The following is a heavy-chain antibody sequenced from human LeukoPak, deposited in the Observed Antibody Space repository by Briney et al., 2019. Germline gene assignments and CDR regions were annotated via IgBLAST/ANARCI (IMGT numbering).Heavy chain of an antibody. D-gene: IGHD2-2*01. J-gene: IGHJ5*02. CDR2: IIPIFGTA. V-gene: IGHV1-69*01. CDR3: ARDGTAGTSLYNWFDP. CDR1: GGTFSSYA. Sequence: SSVKVSYKASGGTFSSYANSWVRRPPGQGLEWMGGIIPIFGTANYAQKFQGRVTITAVESTSTAYMELSSLRSEDTAVYDCARDGTAGTSLYNWFDPWGQGTMVTVSS.